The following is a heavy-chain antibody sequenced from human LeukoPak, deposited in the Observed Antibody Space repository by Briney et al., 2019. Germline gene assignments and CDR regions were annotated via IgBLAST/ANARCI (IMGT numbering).Heavy chain of an antibody. CDR2: IYSGGST. Sequence: GGSLRLSCAASGFTFSSHAMHWVRQAPGKGLEWVSVIYSGGSTYYADSVKGRFTISRDNSKNTLYLQMNSLRAEDTAVYYCARDVANYYDSSGYQTLYYYGMDVWGQGTTVTVSS. CDR3: ARDVANYYDSSGYQTLYYYGMDV. CDR1: GFTFSSHA. D-gene: IGHD3-22*01. J-gene: IGHJ6*02. V-gene: IGHV3-66*01.